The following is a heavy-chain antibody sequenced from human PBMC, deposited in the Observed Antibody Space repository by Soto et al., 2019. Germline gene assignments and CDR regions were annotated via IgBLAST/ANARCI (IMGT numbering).Heavy chain of an antibody. J-gene: IGHJ4*02. CDR3: AKRGSGSYYDY. CDR1: GFTFSSYA. V-gene: IGHV3-23*01. Sequence: EVQLLESGGGLVQPGGSLRLSFAASGFTFSSYAMSWVRQAPGKGLERVSVISGSGGSTYYADSVKGRFTISRDNSKNTLYLQMNSLRAEDTAVYYCAKRGSGSYYDYWGQGTLVTVSS. CDR2: ISGSGGST. D-gene: IGHD3-10*01.